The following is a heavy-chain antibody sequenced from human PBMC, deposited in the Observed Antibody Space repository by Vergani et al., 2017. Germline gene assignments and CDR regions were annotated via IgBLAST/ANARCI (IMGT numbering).Heavy chain of an antibody. Sequence: EVELVESGGGLVQPGRSLRLSCAASGFTFDDYAMHWVRQAPGKGLEWVSGISWNSGSIGYADSVKGRFTISRDNAKNSLYLQMNSLRAEDTALYYCAKGVGPVPNYYGSGRDSGYDSHWSQGTLVTVSS. J-gene: IGHJ4*02. D-gene: IGHD3-10*01. CDR2: ISWNSGSI. CDR3: AKGVGPVPNYYGSGRDSGYDSH. V-gene: IGHV3-9*01. CDR1: GFTFDDYA.